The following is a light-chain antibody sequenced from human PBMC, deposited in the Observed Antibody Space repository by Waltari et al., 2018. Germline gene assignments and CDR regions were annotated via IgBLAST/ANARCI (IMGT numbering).Light chain of an antibody. CDR1: SNDVGADNS. J-gene: IGLJ2*01. CDR2: DDS. Sequence: QSALTHPASVSGSPGQSVTIFCTGTSNDVGADNSVSWYQEHPFQAPRVIIYDDSDRPSEVSDRFSSSKSGNTASLTISGLQAEDEADYYCSSQSSNNVVLFGGGTKLTVL. CDR3: SSQSSNNVVL. V-gene: IGLV2-14*01.